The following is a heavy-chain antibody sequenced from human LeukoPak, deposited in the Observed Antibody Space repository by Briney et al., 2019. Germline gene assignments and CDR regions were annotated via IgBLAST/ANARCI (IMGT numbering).Heavy chain of an antibody. J-gene: IGHJ4*02. CDR1: GGSISSYY. V-gene: IGHV4-4*07. CDR3: ARESVDTAMVYFDY. CDR2: IYTTGST. Sequence: PSETLSLTCTVSGGSISSYYWSWIRQPAGKGLEWIGRIYTTGSTNYNPSLKSRVTMSVDTSKNQFSLKLSSVTAADTAVYYCARESVDTAMVYFDYWGQGTLVTVSS. D-gene: IGHD5-18*01.